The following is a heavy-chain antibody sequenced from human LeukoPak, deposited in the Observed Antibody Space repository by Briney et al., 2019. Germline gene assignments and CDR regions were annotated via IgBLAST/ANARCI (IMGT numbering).Heavy chain of an antibody. V-gene: IGHV3-23*01. CDR1: GFTFSSYA. Sequence: GGSLRLSCAASGFTFSSYAMSWVRQAPGKGLEWVSAISGSGASTYYADSAKGRFTISRDNSKNTLYLQMNSLRAEDTAVYYCAKGRAVEVVAAFNYWGQGTVVTVSS. CDR2: ISGSGAST. CDR3: AKGRAVEVVAAFNY. J-gene: IGHJ4*02. D-gene: IGHD2-15*01.